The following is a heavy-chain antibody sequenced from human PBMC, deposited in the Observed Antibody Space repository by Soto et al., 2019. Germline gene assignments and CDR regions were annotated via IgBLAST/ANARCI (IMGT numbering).Heavy chain of an antibody. CDR1: GFTFSAYS. J-gene: IGHJ4*02. CDR2: ISSRSSYI. CDR3: ARDGGDLRYSEWIAHLFDH. Sequence: EVQLVESGGGLVKPGGSLRLSCAASGFTFSAYSFNWIRQAPGKGLQWVASISSRSSYIYYADSVRGRFTISRDNTRKSVFLQMNSLRAEDTAVYYCARDGGDLRYSEWIAHLFDHWGQGALVTVSS. D-gene: IGHD3-9*01. V-gene: IGHV3-21*02.